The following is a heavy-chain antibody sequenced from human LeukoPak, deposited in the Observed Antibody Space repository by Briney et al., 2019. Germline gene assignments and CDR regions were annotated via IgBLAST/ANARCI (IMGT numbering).Heavy chain of an antibody. CDR2: ISGIGDNS. CDR3: AKGTGVSCYTADDY. J-gene: IGHJ4*02. Sequence: GGSLRLSCAASGFTFSSYAMTWVRQTPGKGLEWVSSISGIGDNSKYADSVKGRFTISRDNSKNTLFLQMNSLRAEDTALYYCAKGTGVSCYTADDYWGQGTLVTVSS. V-gene: IGHV3-23*01. D-gene: IGHD2-15*01. CDR1: GFTFSSYA.